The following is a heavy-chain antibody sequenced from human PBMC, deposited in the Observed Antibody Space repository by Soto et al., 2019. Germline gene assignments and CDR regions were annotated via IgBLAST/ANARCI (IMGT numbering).Heavy chain of an antibody. D-gene: IGHD6-19*01. V-gene: IGHV3-23*01. Sequence: EVQLLESGGGLVQPGGSLRFSCAASGFTFSIYAMSWVRQAPGKGLEWVSAISGSGDYTYYAASVKGRFAISRDNSKNTLYLQMNSLRAEDTAVYYCAKVLKAVAGTYDYWGQGTLVTVSS. CDR3: AKVLKAVAGTYDY. CDR1: GFTFSIYA. J-gene: IGHJ4*02. CDR2: ISGSGDYT.